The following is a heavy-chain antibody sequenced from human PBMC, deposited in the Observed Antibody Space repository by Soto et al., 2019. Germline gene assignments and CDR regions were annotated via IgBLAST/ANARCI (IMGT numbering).Heavy chain of an antibody. CDR1: EFSLSTYS. J-gene: IGHJ6*02. CDR2: ISTRSDV. V-gene: IGHV3-21*03. CDR3: AREKTAWPLAYGLEV. D-gene: IGHD2-21*02. Sequence: GGSLRLSCTASEFSLSTYSMNWVRQAPGKGLEWVSSISTRSDVYYADSVKGRFTIARDNAKNSLSLQMNSLSAEDTGVYYCAREKTAWPLAYGLEVWRQGTTVTVSS.